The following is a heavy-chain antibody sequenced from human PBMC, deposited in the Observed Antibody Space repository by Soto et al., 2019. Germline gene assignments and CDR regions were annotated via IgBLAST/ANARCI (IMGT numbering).Heavy chain of an antibody. CDR3: ASSRGYGSGSSVKNSRDS. CDR2: IKTDASEK. J-gene: IGHJ4*02. D-gene: IGHD3-10*01. V-gene: IGHV3-7*03. CDR1: GFTLRSDW. Sequence: EEQLVASGGGVVQPGGSLRLSCAASGFTLRSDWMSWVRQAPGKGLEWLATIKTDASEKKNVDSVKGRLTVSRDNAKNSFYPQTDSLQPEDTAVYYCASSRGYGSGSSVKNSRDSWGRGTVVTLPS.